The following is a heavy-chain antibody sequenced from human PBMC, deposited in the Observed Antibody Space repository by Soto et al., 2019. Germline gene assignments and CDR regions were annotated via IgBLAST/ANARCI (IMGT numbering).Heavy chain of an antibody. CDR2: IGANNGDT. CDR3: ARDFRSSCTGTRCIYFDS. V-gene: IGHV1-18*01. D-gene: IGHD2-2*01. Sequence: ASVKVSCKASGYTFTSYGFSWVRQAPGQGLGWVAWIGANNGDTNSAEQFQDRVTLTTDTSTSTAYMELRSLRSDDTAVYYCARDFRSSCTGTRCIYFDSWG. J-gene: IGHJ4*01. CDR1: GYTFTSYG.